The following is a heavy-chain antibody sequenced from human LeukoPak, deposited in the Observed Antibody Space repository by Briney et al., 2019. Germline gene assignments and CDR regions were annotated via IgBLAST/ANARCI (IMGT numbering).Heavy chain of an antibody. D-gene: IGHD1-26*01. Sequence: PGGSLRLSCAASGFTFNNYWMHWVRQPPGKGLVWVSRINSDGSITTYADSVKGRFTISRDNAKNTVYLQMNSLRAEDTAVYSCARVLRGSLYHFDSWGQGTLVTVSS. CDR1: GFTFNNYW. CDR3: ARVLRGSLYHFDS. CDR2: INSDGSIT. J-gene: IGHJ4*02. V-gene: IGHV3-74*01.